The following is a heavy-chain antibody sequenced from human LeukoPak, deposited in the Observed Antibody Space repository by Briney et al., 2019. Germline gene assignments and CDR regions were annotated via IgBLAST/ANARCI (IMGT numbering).Heavy chain of an antibody. CDR2: ISAYNGNT. Sequence: ASVKVSCKASGYTFTSYGISWVRQAPGQGLEWMGWISAYNGNTNYAQKFQGRVTMTEDTSTDTAYMELSSLRSEDTAVYYCATGFNGGPYYFDYWGQGTLVTVSS. CDR1: GYTFTSYG. V-gene: IGHV1-18*01. CDR3: ATGFNGGPYYFDY. J-gene: IGHJ4*02. D-gene: IGHD4-23*01.